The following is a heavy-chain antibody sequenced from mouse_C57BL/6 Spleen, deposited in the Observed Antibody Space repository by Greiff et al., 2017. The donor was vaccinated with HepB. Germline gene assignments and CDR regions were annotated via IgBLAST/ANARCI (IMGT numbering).Heavy chain of an antibody. Sequence: VQLQQPGAELVMPGASVKLSCKASGYTFISYWMHWVKQRPGQGLEWIGEIDPSDSYTNYNQKFKGKSTLTVDKSSSTAYMQLSSLTSEDSAVYYCARSGAGTWYFDVWGTGTTVTVSS. J-gene: IGHJ1*03. D-gene: IGHD4-1*01. CDR2: IDPSDSYT. CDR1: GYTFISYW. CDR3: ARSGAGTWYFDV. V-gene: IGHV1-69*01.